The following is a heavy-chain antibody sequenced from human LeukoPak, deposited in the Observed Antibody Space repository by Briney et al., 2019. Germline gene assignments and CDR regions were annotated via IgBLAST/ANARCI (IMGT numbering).Heavy chain of an antibody. Sequence: GGSLRLSCAASGFALSSYAMSWVRQAPGKGLEWVSAISGSGGSTYYADSVKGRFTISRDNSKNTLYLQMNSLRAEDTSVYYCAKVESNWNYPMYYYYYMDVWGKGTTVTVSS. D-gene: IGHD1-7*01. CDR3: AKVESNWNYPMYYYYYMDV. CDR1: GFALSSYA. J-gene: IGHJ6*03. V-gene: IGHV3-23*01. CDR2: ISGSGGST.